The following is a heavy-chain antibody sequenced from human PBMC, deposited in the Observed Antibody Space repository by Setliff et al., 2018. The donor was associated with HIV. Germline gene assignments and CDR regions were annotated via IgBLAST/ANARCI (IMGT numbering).Heavy chain of an antibody. J-gene: IGHJ3*02. CDR1: GGSMNSGGYY. V-gene: IGHV4-31*03. D-gene: IGHD4-17*01. CDR3: ARVFHSLPTGLNDPFDM. Sequence: SETLSLTCTVSGGSMNSGGYYGTWIRQRPGKGLEWIGYIYASGSPDYNPSLESRVTISSDTSKNQFSLKLKSVTGAGTAVYYCARVFHSLPTGLNDPFDMWGQGTLVTVSS. CDR2: IYASGSP.